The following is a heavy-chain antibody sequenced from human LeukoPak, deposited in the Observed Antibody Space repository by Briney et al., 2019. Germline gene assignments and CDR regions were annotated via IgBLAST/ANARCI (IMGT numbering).Heavy chain of an antibody. CDR1: GGSISRYY. V-gene: IGHV4-59*01. D-gene: IGHD3-22*01. Sequence: PSETLSLTCTVSGGSISRYYWGWIRQPPGKGLEWIGYIYYSGSTNYNPSLKSRVTISVDTSKNQFSLKLSSVTAADTAVYYCARSGDYYDLYYFDYWGQGTLVTVSS. CDR2: IYYSGST. CDR3: ARSGDYYDLYYFDY. J-gene: IGHJ4*02.